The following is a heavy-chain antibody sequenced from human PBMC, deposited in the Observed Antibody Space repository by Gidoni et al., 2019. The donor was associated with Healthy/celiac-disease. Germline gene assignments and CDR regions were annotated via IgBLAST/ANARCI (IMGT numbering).Heavy chain of an antibody. CDR2: ISYDGSNK. Sequence: QVQLVESGGGVVQPGRSLRLSCAASGFTFSSYGMHWVRQAPGKGLEWVAVISYDGSNKYYADSVKGRFTISRDNSKNTLYLQMNSLRAEDTAVYYCAKDYNDFWSGLVDYWGQGTLVTVSS. CDR3: AKDYNDFWSGLVDY. CDR1: GFTFSSYG. J-gene: IGHJ4*02. V-gene: IGHV3-30*18. D-gene: IGHD3-3*01.